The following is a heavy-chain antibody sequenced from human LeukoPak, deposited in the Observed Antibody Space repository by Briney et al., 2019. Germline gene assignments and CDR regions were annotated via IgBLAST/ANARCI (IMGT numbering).Heavy chain of an antibody. Sequence: ASVKVSCRASGYTFTGYYMHWVRQAPGQGLEWMGWINPNSGGTNYAQKFQGRVTMTRDTSTSTAYMELSRLRSDDTAVYYCARDVQSVYVGATISDYWGQGTLVTVSS. CDR1: GYTFTGYY. CDR2: INPNSGGT. J-gene: IGHJ4*02. D-gene: IGHD1-26*01. CDR3: ARDVQSVYVGATISDY. V-gene: IGHV1-2*02.